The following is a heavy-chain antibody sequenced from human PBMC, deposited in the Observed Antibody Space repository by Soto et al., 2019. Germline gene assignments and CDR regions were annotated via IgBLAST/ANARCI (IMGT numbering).Heavy chain of an antibody. D-gene: IGHD1-1*01. Sequence: SETLSLTCTFSGGSISSSSYYLSWIRQPPGKGLEWIGYIYYSGSTNYNPSLKSRVTISVDTSKNQFSLKLSSVTAADTAVYYCARATSGYLDYWGQGTLVTVSS. V-gene: IGHV4-61*01. J-gene: IGHJ4*02. CDR2: IYYSGST. CDR1: GGSISSSSYY. CDR3: ARATSGYLDY.